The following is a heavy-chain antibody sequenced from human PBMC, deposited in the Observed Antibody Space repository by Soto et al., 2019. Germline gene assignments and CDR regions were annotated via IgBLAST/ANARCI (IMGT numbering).Heavy chain of an antibody. CDR2: ISYSGTT. Sequence: SETLSLTCSVSGGSINNNYYYWGWVRQPPGKGLEWIASISYSGTTYYNPALRSRVTKSVDTSKNQFSLKLTSVTAADTAVYYCASQKLDVWGPRTM. CDR3: ASQKLDV. D-gene: IGHD1-7*01. CDR1: GGSINNNYYY. J-gene: IGHJ3*01. V-gene: IGHV4-39*01.